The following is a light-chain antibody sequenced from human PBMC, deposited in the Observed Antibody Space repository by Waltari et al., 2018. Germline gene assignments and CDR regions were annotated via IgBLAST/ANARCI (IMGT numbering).Light chain of an antibody. CDR2: QDN. CDR3: LSYDSSLTAL. J-gene: IGLJ2*01. V-gene: IGLV1-40*01. Sequence: QSVLTQPPSVSGAPGQRVTLSCAGGASNIGTYSVSWYQHLPGTPPKLLIFQDNQRPSGVSDRFSGSKSGTSASLTIPGLQTEDEADYYCLSYDSSLTALFGGGTRLTVL. CDR1: ASNIGTYS.